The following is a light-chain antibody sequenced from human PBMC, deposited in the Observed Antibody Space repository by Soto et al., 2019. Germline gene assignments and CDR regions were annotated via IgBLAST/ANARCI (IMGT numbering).Light chain of an antibody. Sequence: EIVMTQSPGTLSLSPGERATLSCRASQSVSSRLAWYQQKPGQAPRLLISGASGRATGIPDRFSGSGSGTDFTLTISRLEPEDFAVYYCQQYGSSPTTFGHGTKVDIK. CDR3: QQYGSSPTT. CDR2: GAS. J-gene: IGKJ1*01. V-gene: IGKV3-20*01. CDR1: QSVSSR.